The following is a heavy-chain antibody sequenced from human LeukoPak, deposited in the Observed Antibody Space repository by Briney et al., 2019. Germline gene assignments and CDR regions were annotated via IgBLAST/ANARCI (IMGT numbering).Heavy chain of an antibody. CDR3: ARGPAYFDY. CDR1: GFTFTKYW. J-gene: IGHJ4*02. V-gene: IGHV3-7*01. Sequence: GGSLRLSCASSGFTFTKYWMTWVRQAPGKGLEWVANIKEDGSEKYYVDSVKGRFTISRDNAKNSLYLQMNSLRAEDTAVYYCARGPAYFDYWGQGALVTVSS. CDR2: IKEDGSEK.